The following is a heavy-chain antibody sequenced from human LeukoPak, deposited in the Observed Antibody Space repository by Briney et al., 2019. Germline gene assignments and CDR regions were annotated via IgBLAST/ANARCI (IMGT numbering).Heavy chain of an antibody. CDR3: ARAENDDYGDYGPDAFDI. J-gene: IGHJ3*02. CDR2: ISGSGGST. CDR1: GFTFSNYA. Sequence: GGSLRLSCAASGFTFSNYAMSWVRQAPGKGLEWVSAISGSGGSTYYADSVKGRFTISRDNSKNTLYLQMNSLRAEDTAVYYCARAENDDYGDYGPDAFDIWGQGTMVTVSS. V-gene: IGHV3-23*01. D-gene: IGHD4-17*01.